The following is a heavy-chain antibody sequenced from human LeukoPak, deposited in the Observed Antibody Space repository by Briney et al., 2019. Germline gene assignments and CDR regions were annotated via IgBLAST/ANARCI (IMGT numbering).Heavy chain of an antibody. V-gene: IGHV3-7*01. CDR1: GFTCSSYW. Sequence: GGSLRLSCAASGFTCSSYWMSWVRQAPGKGLEWVANIKQDGSEKYYVDSVKGRFTISRDNSKNTLYLQMNSLRAEDTAVYYCARGPSGYHNTGGQGTLVTVSS. CDR3: ARGPSGYHNT. D-gene: IGHD5-18*01. CDR2: IKQDGSEK. J-gene: IGHJ4*02.